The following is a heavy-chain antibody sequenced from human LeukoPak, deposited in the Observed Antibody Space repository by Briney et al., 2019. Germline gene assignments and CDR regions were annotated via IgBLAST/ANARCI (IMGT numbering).Heavy chain of an antibody. J-gene: IGHJ4*02. V-gene: IGHV3-23*01. CDR1: GFTFSSYA. Sequence: GGSLRLSCAASGFTFSSYAMSWVRQAPGKGLEWVSAISGSGGSTYYADSVKGRFTISRDNSKNTLYLQMNSLRAEDTAVYYSAKASAMIVVVSKHFDYWGQGTLVTVSS. CDR3: AKASAMIVVVSKHFDY. CDR2: ISGSGGST. D-gene: IGHD3-22*01.